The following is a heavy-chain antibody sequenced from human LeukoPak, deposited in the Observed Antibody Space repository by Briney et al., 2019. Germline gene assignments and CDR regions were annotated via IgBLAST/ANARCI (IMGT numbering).Heavy chain of an antibody. D-gene: IGHD2-2*02. Sequence: SVNVSYKASGGTFSIYALSWLQQAPGQGLEWMGGVIPIFGTANYEQNFQGRCKITTNQSPSTAYVELSLLRSQDTAVYYCARDGRYCSSTRCYKADAAWGKGTLVTVSS. CDR2: VIPIFGTA. CDR3: ARDGRYCSSTRCYKADAA. CDR1: GGTFSIYA. J-gene: IGHJ5*02. V-gene: IGHV1-69*05.